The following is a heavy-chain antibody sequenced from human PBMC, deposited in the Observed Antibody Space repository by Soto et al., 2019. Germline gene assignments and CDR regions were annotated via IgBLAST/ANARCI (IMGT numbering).Heavy chain of an antibody. CDR1: GGSISSYY. Sequence: QVQLQESGPGLVKPSETLSLTCTVSGGSISSYYWSWIRQPPGKGLEWIGYIYYSGSTNYNPSLKSRVSISLDTSKNQFSLKLSSVTAADTAVYYCARVVAAADTSLWWFDPWGQGTLVTVSS. V-gene: IGHV4-59*01. CDR2: IYYSGST. CDR3: ARVVAAADTSLWWFDP. D-gene: IGHD6-13*01. J-gene: IGHJ5*02.